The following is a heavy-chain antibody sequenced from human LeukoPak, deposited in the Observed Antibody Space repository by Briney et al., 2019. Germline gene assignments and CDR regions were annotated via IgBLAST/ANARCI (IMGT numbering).Heavy chain of an antibody. J-gene: IGHJ4*02. CDR3: ARDEYSSSYDY. CDR1: GFTFSSYS. V-gene: IGHV3-48*02. CDR2: ISSSSSTI. D-gene: IGHD6-6*01. Sequence: PGGSLRLSCAASGFTFSSYSMNWVRQAPGKGLGWVSYISSSSSTIYYADSVKGRFTISRDNAKNSLYLQINSLRDEDTAVYYCARDEYSSSYDYWGQGTLVTVSS.